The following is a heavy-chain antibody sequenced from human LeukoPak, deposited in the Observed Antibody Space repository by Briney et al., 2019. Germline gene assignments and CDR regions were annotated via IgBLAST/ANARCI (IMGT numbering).Heavy chain of an antibody. D-gene: IGHD2-21*02. CDR3: AKQDCGGDCRLTDY. CDR1: GFSFSTYG. J-gene: IGHJ4*02. V-gene: IGHV3-23*01. Sequence: GGSLRLSCAASGFSFSTYGMHWVRQAPGKGLEWVSAISGSGGSTYYADSVKGRFTISRDNSKNTLYLQMNSLRADDTAVYYCAKQDCGGDCRLTDYWGQGTLVTVSS. CDR2: ISGSGGST.